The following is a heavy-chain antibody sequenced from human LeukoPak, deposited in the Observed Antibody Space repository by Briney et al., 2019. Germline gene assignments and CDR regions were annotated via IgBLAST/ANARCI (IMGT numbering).Heavy chain of an antibody. CDR2: IYHSGST. V-gene: IGHV4-4*02. CDR1: GGSISSSNW. Sequence: NPSGTLSLTCAVSGGSISSSNWWSWVRQPPGKGLGWIGEIYHSGSTNYNPSLKSRVTISVDKSKNQFSLKLSSVTAADTAVYYCASFVGAVAAYFDYWGQGTLVTVSS. CDR3: ASFVGAVAAYFDY. J-gene: IGHJ4*02. D-gene: IGHD6-19*01.